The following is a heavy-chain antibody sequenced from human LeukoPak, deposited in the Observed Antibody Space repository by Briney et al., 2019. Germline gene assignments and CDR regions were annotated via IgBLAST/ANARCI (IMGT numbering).Heavy chain of an antibody. CDR1: GFTFSSYA. V-gene: IGHV3-64*01. Sequence: GGSLRLSCAASGFTFSSYAMHWVRQAPGKGLEYVSAISSNGGSTYYANSVKGRFTISRDNSKNTLYLQMGSLRAEDMAVYYCARVPCSSASCHTGYFDYWGQGTLVTVSS. D-gene: IGHD2-2*02. CDR3: ARVPCSSASCHTGYFDY. CDR2: ISSNGGST. J-gene: IGHJ4*02.